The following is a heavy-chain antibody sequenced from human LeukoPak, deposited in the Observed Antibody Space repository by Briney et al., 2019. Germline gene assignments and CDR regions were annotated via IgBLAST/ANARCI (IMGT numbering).Heavy chain of an antibody. CDR3: ARESWIAAGTVY. Sequence: PSETLSLTCTVSGGSISSGRYYWSWIRQPAGKGLEWIGRIYSSGSTNYNPSLKSRVTISVDTSKNQFSLKLSSVTAADTAVYYCARESWIAAGTVYWGQGTLVTVSS. CDR1: GGSISSGRYY. V-gene: IGHV4-61*02. CDR2: IYSSGST. J-gene: IGHJ4*02. D-gene: IGHD6-13*01.